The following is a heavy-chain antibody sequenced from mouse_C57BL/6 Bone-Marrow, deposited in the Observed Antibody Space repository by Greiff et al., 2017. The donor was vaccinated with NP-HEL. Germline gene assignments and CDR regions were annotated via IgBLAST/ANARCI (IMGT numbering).Heavy chain of an antibody. CDR2: IYPGSGST. CDR1: GYTFTSYW. V-gene: IGHV1-55*01. Sequence: VQLQQPGAELVKPGASVKMSCKASGYTFTSYWITWVKQRPGQGLEWIGDIYPGSGSTNYNEKFKSKATLTVDTSSSTAYMQLSSLTSEDSAVYYCAREGTAQVPFAYWGQGTLVTVSA. D-gene: IGHD3-2*02. CDR3: AREGTAQVPFAY. J-gene: IGHJ3*01.